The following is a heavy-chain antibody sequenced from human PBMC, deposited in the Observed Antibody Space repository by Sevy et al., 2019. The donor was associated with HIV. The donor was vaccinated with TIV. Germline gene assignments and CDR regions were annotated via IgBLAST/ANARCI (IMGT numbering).Heavy chain of an antibody. CDR1: GFTFSDYY. V-gene: IGHV3-11*04. Sequence: GGSLRLSCAASGFTFSDYYMSWIRQAPGKGLEWLSYISSSGSTIYYADSVKGRFIISRDNAKNSLYLQMNSLRAEDTAVYYCARDSNGYSYGSHYYYGMDVWGQGTTVTVSS. J-gene: IGHJ6*02. D-gene: IGHD5-18*01. CDR2: ISSSGSTI. CDR3: ARDSNGYSYGSHYYYGMDV.